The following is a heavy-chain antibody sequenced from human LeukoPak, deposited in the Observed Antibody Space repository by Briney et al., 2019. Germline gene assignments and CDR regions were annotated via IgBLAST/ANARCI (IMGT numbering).Heavy chain of an antibody. CDR2: IYYSGST. CDR1: GGSISSGGYY. J-gene: IGHJ3*02. V-gene: IGHV4-31*03. Sequence: SETLSLTCTVSGGSISSGGYYWSWIRQHPGKGLEWIGYIYYSGSTYYNPSLKSRVTISVDTSKNQFSLKLSSVTAADTAVYYCARSWYYYDSSGYYDNAFDIWGQGTMVTVSS. CDR3: ARSWYYYDSSGYYDNAFDI. D-gene: IGHD3-22*01.